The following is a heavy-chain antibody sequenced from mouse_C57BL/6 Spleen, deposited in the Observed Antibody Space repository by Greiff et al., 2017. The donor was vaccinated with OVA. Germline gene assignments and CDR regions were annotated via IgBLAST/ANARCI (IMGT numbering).Heavy chain of an antibody. CDR3: ARRYGNSYYYAMDY. CDR2: IRNKANGYTT. Sequence: EVQVVESGGGLVQPGGSLSLSCAASGFTFTDYYMSWVRQPPGKALEWLGFIRNKANGYTTEYSASVKGRFTISRDNSQSILYLQMNALRAEDSATYYCARRYGNSYYYAMDYWGQGTSVTVSS. J-gene: IGHJ4*01. V-gene: IGHV7-3*01. D-gene: IGHD2-1*01. CDR1: GFTFTDYY.